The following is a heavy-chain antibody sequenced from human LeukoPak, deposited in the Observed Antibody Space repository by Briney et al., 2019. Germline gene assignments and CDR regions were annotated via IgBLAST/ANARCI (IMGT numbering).Heavy chain of an antibody. V-gene: IGHV3-9*01. D-gene: IGHD6-19*01. Sequence: GGSLRLSCAASGFTFDDYAMHWVRQAPGKGLEWVSGISWNSGSIGYADSVKGRFTISRDNAKNSLYLQMNSLRAEDTALYYCAKGVYSSGWYYFDYWGQGTLDTVSS. CDR2: ISWNSGSI. CDR3: AKGVYSSGWYYFDY. J-gene: IGHJ4*02. CDR1: GFTFDDYA.